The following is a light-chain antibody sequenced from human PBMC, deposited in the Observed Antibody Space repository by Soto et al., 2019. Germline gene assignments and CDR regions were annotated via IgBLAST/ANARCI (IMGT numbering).Light chain of an antibody. Sequence: QSALTQPASVSGSPGQSITISCTGTSSDIGGYNYVSWYQRHPGRAAKLIIYNVNDRPPWISDRFSGSKSDNAASLTISGLQTEDEADYLCSSYTSTGPQVLFGGGTKLTVL. V-gene: IGLV2-14*03. J-gene: IGLJ2*01. CDR3: SSYTSTGPQVL. CDR1: SSDIGGYNY. CDR2: NVN.